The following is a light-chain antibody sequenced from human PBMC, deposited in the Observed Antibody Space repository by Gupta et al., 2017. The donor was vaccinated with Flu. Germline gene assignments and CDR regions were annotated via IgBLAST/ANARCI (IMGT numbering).Light chain of an antibody. J-gene: IGLJ1*01. CDR1: RSNLGAGHD. V-gene: IGLV1-40*01. Sequence: QSVLTQPPSVSGAPGQRVPISCSGSRSNLGAGHDVHWFQQLPGTAPKLLIYSNSNRASGVPDRFSGSKSGTSASLAITGLQAEDEADYYCQSYDNSLSASVFGTGTKVTVL. CDR2: SNS. CDR3: QSYDNSLSASV.